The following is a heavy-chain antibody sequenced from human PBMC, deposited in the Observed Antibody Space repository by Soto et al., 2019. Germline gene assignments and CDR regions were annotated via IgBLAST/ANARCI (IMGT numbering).Heavy chain of an antibody. D-gene: IGHD2-21*02. J-gene: IGHJ3*02. CDR1: GGSFSGYY. CDR2: IYYSGST. Sequence: SETLSLTCAVYGGSFSGYYWSWIRQPPGKGLEWIGYIYYSGSTNYNPSLKSRVTISVDTSKNQFSLKLRSVTAADTAVYYCAREGGSVVVTAIPSAFDIWGQGTMVTVSS. CDR3: AREGGSVVVTAIPSAFDI. V-gene: IGHV4-59*01.